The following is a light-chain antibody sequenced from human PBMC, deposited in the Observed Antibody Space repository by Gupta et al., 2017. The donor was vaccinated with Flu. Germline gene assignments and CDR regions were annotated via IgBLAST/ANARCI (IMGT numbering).Light chain of an antibody. CDR1: SHDVGGYQL. Sequence: QSAPTQPVPVFGSPGQSFTLSCTGTSHDVGGYQLVTWYQQRTGNAPKLILYEVPERPSGVPYRVSGSKSGNTASLTISGLQAEDEADYYCYSYAGSIPCVFGTGTTVTVL. CDR2: EVP. J-gene: IGLJ1*01. CDR3: YSYAGSIPCV. V-gene: IGLV2-23*02.